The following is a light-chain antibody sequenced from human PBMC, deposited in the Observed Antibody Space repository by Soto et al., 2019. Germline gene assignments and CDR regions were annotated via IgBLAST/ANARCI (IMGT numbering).Light chain of an antibody. V-gene: IGKV3-11*01. Sequence: EIVLTPSPATLSLSPGERVTLSCRASQNVSTYLAWYQQKPSQAPRLLIYDASDRATGIPARFSGSGSGTDFTLTISSLEPEDSAVYYCQQRTNWLTFGPGTKVDIK. CDR2: DAS. J-gene: IGKJ3*01. CDR1: QNVSTY. CDR3: QQRTNWLT.